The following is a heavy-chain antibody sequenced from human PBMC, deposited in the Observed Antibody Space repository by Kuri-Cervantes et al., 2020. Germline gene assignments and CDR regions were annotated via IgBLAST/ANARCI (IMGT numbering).Heavy chain of an antibody. D-gene: IGHD3-22*01. J-gene: IGHJ3*02. V-gene: IGHV3-30*03. CDR3: ASMIVVVINLDAFDI. Sequence: GKSLKISCAASGFTFSSYGMHWVRQAPGKGLEWVAVISYDGSNKYYADSVKGRFTISRDNSKNTLYLQMNSLRAEDTAVYYCASMIVVVINLDAFDIWGQGTMVTVSS. CDR1: GFTFSSYG. CDR2: ISYDGSNK.